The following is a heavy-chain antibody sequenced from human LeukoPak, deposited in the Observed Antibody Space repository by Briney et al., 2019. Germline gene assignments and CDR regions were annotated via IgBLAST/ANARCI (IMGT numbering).Heavy chain of an antibody. V-gene: IGHV1-18*01. J-gene: IGHJ4*02. D-gene: IGHD3-3*01. CDR3: ARDLVYYDFWSGYYKGEGYYFDY. CDR2: ISAYNGNT. Sequence: ASVKVSCKASGYTFTSYDINWVRQATGQGLEWMGWISAYNGNTNYAQKLQGRVTMTTDTSTSTAYMELRSLRSDDTAVYYCARDLVYYDFWSGYYKGEGYYFDYWGQGTLVTVSS. CDR1: GYTFTSYD.